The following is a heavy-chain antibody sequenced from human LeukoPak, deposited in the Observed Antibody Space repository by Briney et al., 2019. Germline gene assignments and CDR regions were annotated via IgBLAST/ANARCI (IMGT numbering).Heavy chain of an antibody. CDR3: ARSDYGSGSYRFDY. V-gene: IGHV1-2*02. J-gene: IGHJ4*02. CDR2: INPNSGGT. D-gene: IGHD3-10*01. Sequence: ASVKVSCKASGYTFTGYYMHWVRQAPGQGLEWMGWINPNSGGTNYAQKFQGRVTMARDTSISTAYMELSRLISDDAAVYRCARSDYGSGSYRFDYWGQGTLVTVSS. CDR1: GYTFTGYY.